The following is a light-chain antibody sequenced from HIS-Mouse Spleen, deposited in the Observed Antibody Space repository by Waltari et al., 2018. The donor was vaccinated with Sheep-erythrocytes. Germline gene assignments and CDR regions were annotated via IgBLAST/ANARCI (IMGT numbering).Light chain of an antibody. CDR3: QAWDSSIVV. V-gene: IGLV3-1*01. J-gene: IGLJ2*01. Sequence: SSELTQPPSVSVSPGQTASITCSGDKLGDKYACWYQQKPGQSPVLVIYQDTKRPSGIPARFSSSNSGNTATLTISGTQAMDEADYYCQAWDSSIVVFGGGTKLTVL. CDR1: KLGDKY. CDR2: QDT.